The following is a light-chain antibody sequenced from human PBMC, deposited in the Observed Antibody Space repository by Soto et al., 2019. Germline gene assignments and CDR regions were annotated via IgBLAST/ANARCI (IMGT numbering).Light chain of an antibody. CDR3: QQYGRSPWT. CDR1: LSVSSRY. V-gene: IGKV3-20*01. Sequence: ELVWTQSPGTLSFSPGERATICCRASLSVSSRYLDWYQQKPVQAPRLLIYGVSGRATGIPERFSGSGYRRDFALNISRLEPEGFAEDYFQQYGRSPWTFGLGTKV. CDR2: GVS. J-gene: IGKJ1*01.